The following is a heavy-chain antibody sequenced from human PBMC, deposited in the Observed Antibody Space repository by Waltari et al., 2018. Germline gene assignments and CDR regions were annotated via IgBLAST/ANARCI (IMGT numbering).Heavy chain of an antibody. V-gene: IGHV3-7*01. CDR1: EFTFAYYW. Sequence: EVQLVESGGGLVQPGGSLSLSFAASEFTFAYYWVTWVRQAPGKGLEWVANRKEDGSEKYYVDSVKGRFTISRDNAKNALYLQMSSLRVEDAAVYYCATQSWSNFEYWGQGTLVTVSS. D-gene: IGHD3-3*01. CDR3: ATQSWSNFEY. J-gene: IGHJ4*02. CDR2: RKEDGSEK.